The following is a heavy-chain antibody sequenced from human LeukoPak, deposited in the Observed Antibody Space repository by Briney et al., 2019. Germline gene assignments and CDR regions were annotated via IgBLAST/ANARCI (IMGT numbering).Heavy chain of an antibody. CDR2: ISSSSSYI. D-gene: IGHD2-21*01. J-gene: IGHJ4*02. CDR1: GFTFSSYS. V-gene: IGHV3-21*01. Sequence: PGGSLRLSCAASGFTFSSYSMNWVRQAPGKGLEWVSSISSSSSYIYYADSVKGRFTISRDNAKNSLYLQMNSLRAEDTAVYYCARDILFPPAYYSDYWGQGTLVTVSS. CDR3: ARDILFPPAYYSDY.